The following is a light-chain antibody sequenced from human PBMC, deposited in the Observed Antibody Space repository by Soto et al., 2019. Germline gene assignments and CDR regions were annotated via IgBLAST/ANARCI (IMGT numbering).Light chain of an antibody. V-gene: IGLV1-47*01. J-gene: IGLJ1*01. Sequence: QSVLTQPPSASGTPGQRVTISCSGSSSNIGSNYVYWYQQLPGTAPKLLIYRNNQRPSGVPDRFSGSKSGTSASLAIGGHRSEDEADYYCAAWDDSLSGYVFGTGTKVTVL. CDR3: AAWDDSLSGYV. CDR2: RNN. CDR1: SSNIGSNY.